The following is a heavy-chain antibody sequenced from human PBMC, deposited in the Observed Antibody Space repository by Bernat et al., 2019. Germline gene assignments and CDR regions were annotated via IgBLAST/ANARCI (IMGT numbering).Heavy chain of an antibody. CDR3: GRTRSLSGGYGPYGMDV. V-gene: IGHV3-30*03. Sequence: QVQLVESGGGVVQPGRSLRLSCAASGFTFSSYGMHRVRQAPGKGLEGVAVISYDGSNKYYADSVKGRFTISRDNSKNTLYLQMNSLRAEDTAVYYCGRTRSLSGGYGPYGMDVWGQGTTVTVSS. D-gene: IGHD6-19*01. CDR2: ISYDGSNK. CDR1: GFTFSSYG. J-gene: IGHJ6*02.